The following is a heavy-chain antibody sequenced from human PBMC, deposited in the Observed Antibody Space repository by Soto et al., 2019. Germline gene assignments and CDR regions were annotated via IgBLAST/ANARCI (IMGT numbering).Heavy chain of an antibody. Sequence: PGGSLRLSCVASGFTFSRFAMSWVRQAPGKGLEWVSTISPPGGTTFYADSARGRFTISRDNSKNTLYLELNSLRAEDTAIYYCAKDLTPIQLCPSSVDFWGEGTLVTVSS. D-gene: IGHD2-2*01. CDR2: ISPPGGTT. CDR3: AKDLTPIQLCPSSVDF. J-gene: IGHJ4*02. CDR1: GFTFSRFA. V-gene: IGHV3-23*01.